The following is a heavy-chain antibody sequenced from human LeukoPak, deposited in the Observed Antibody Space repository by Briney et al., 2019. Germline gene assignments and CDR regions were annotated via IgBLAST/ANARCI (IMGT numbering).Heavy chain of an antibody. Sequence: GASVKVSCKASGYTFTGHYYIHWVRQAPGQGLEWMGWITPNTGGTNYAQKFQGRVTMTRDTSISTVYMELSRLRSDDTAVYYCARGGSGWNYYYYYMDVWGKGTTVTISS. CDR3: ARGGSGWNYYYYYMDV. V-gene: IGHV1-2*02. CDR2: ITPNTGGT. D-gene: IGHD6-19*01. J-gene: IGHJ6*03. CDR1: GYTFTGHYY.